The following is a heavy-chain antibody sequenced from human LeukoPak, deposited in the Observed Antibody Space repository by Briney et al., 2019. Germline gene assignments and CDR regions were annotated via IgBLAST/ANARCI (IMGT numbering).Heavy chain of an antibody. CDR1: GGSISGYF. Sequence: SETLSLTCTVSGGSISGYFWTWIRQPPGKGLEYIGYIYYSGSTNHNPSLKSRVTISVDTSKNQFSLKLSSVTAADTAVYYCARGRYTFDYWGQGTLVTVSS. CDR2: IYYSGST. J-gene: IGHJ4*02. CDR3: ARGRYTFDY. V-gene: IGHV4-59*01. D-gene: IGHD1-1*01.